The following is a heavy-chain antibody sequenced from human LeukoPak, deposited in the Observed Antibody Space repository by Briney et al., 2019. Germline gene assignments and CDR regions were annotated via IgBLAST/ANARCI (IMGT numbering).Heavy chain of an antibody. Sequence: GGSLRLSCAASEFTFSSYSMNWVRQAPGKGLEWVSSISSSSSYIYYADSVKGRFTISRDNAKNSLYLQMNSLRAEDTAVYYCARDRGYSGYDAFLDYWGQGTLVTVSS. D-gene: IGHD5-12*01. J-gene: IGHJ4*02. CDR2: ISSSSSYI. V-gene: IGHV3-21*01. CDR3: ARDRGYSGYDAFLDY. CDR1: EFTFSSYS.